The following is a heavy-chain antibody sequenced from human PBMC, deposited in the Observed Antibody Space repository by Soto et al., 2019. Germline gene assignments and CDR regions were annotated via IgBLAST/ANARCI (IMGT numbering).Heavy chain of an antibody. J-gene: IGHJ6*02. CDR3: AKWGNDWGYYYYGMNV. CDR2: ISYDGRNK. CDR1: GFTFSSYG. Sequence: GGSLRLSCAASGFTFSSYGMHWVRQAPGKGLEWVAVISYDGRNKYYADAVKGRFTISRDNSKNTLYLHMSSLRAEDTAVYYCAKWGNDWGYYYYGMNVWGQGTTVTVSS. D-gene: IGHD7-27*01. V-gene: IGHV3-30*18.